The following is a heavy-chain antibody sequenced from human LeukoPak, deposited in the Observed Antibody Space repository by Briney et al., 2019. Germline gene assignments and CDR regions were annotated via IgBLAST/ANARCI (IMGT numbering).Heavy chain of an antibody. CDR1: GGSFSGYY. Sequence: ETLSLTCAVYGGSFSGYYWSWIRQPPGKGLEWVSVIYSGGSTYYADSVKGRFTISRDNSKNTLYLQMNSLRAEDTAVYYCARVQDDYVWGSYRQHFLYYFDYWGQGTLVTVSP. V-gene: IGHV3-66*01. D-gene: IGHD3-16*02. J-gene: IGHJ4*02. CDR3: ARVQDDYVWGSYRQHFLYYFDY. CDR2: IYSGGST.